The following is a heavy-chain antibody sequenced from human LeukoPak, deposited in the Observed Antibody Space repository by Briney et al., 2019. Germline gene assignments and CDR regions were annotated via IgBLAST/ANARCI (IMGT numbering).Heavy chain of an antibody. CDR1: GFTFSSYA. Sequence: GGSLRLSCAASGFTFSSYAMTWVRQAPGKGLEWVSSISVNGGATYYADSVKGRFTISRDSSKNTLYLQMNSLRAEDTAVYYCVRGGGNVRRYFEYWGQGTLVTVSS. J-gene: IGHJ4*02. CDR3: VRGGGNVRRYFEY. CDR2: ISVNGGAT. V-gene: IGHV3-23*01. D-gene: IGHD4-23*01.